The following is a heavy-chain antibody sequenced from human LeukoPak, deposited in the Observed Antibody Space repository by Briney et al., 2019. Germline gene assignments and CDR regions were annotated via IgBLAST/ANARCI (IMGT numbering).Heavy chain of an antibody. CDR1: GGSFSGYY. CDR2: INHSGST. V-gene: IGHV4-34*01. Sequence: SETLSLTCAVYGGSFSGYYWSWIRQPPGKGLEWIGEINHSGSTNYNPSLKSRVTISVDTSKNQFSLKLSSATAADTAVCYCARGRRGSSGLNYWGQGTLVTVSS. D-gene: IGHD6-19*01. CDR3: ARGRRGSSGLNY. J-gene: IGHJ4*02.